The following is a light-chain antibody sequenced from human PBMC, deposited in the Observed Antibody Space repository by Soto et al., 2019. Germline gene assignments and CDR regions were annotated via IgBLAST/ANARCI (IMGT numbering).Light chain of an antibody. J-gene: IGKJ5*01. CDR2: DAS. V-gene: IGKV1-39*01. Sequence: DIQLTQSPSSLSASVGDRVTIXXRVSQGISSYLNWYRQKPGKAPKLXXYDASSLESGVPSRFSGSGAGTEFTLTISSLQPEDFATYYCQQSYSTPPFTFGQGTRLDIK. CDR3: QQSYSTPPFT. CDR1: QGISSY.